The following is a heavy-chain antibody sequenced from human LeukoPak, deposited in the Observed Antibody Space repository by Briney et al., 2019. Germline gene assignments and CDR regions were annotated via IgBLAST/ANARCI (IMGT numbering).Heavy chain of an antibody. CDR3: ARHIGDYGYYYYGMDV. V-gene: IGHV5-10-1*01. D-gene: IGHD4-17*01. Sequence: GESLKISCKGSGYSFTSNWISWVRQMPGKGLEWMGRIDPSDSYTNYSPSFQGHVTISADKSFSTAYLQWSSLKASDTAMYYCARHIGDYGYYYYGMDVWGQGTTVTVSS. CDR2: IDPSDSYT. CDR1: GYSFTSNW. J-gene: IGHJ6*02.